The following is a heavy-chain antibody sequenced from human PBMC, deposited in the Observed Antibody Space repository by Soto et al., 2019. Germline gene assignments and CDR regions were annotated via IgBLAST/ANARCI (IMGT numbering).Heavy chain of an antibody. CDR3: ARDRLVSISAFAI. CDR2: ISTYNGNT. J-gene: IGHJ3*02. CDR1: GYTFISFA. V-gene: IGHV1-18*01. D-gene: IGHD3-16*01. Sequence: QVQLVQSGPEVKKPGASVKVSCKTSGYTFISFAITWVRQAPGQGLEWMGWISTYNGNTNYAPKPQGRVTMTTDTSTSTAYMELRSLSSDDTAVSYCARDRLVSISAFAIWGQGTMVTVSS.